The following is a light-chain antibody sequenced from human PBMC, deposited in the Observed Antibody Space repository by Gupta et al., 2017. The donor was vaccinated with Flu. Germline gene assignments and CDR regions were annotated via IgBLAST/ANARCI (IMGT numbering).Light chain of an antibody. J-gene: IGLJ3*02. CDR3: QSYDTSLSGSV. CDR1: SSNLGTGYD. CDR2: HNN. V-gene: IGLV1-40*01. Sequence: QSVLTQPPSVSGAPGQRVTISCTGSSSNLGTGYDVHWYQQPPGTAPKLLIYHNNNRPSGVPERFSGSRSGTAAYLAITGVQAEDEADYYCQSYDTSLSGSVFGGGTKLTVL.